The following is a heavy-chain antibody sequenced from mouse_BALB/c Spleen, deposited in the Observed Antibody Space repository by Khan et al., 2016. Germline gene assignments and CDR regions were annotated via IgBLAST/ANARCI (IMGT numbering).Heavy chain of an antibody. CDR3: ARGITVYAIDY. CDR1: GYTFTNYG. J-gene: IGHJ4*01. V-gene: IGHV9-3-1*01. D-gene: IGHD2-4*01. Sequence: QIQLVQSGPELKKPGETVKISCKASGYTFTNYGMNWVKQAPGKGLKWMGWINTYTGEPTYADDFKGRFAFSLETSASTAYLQINNLKNEDTATYFYARGITVYAIDYWGQGTLVTVSS. CDR2: INTYTGEP.